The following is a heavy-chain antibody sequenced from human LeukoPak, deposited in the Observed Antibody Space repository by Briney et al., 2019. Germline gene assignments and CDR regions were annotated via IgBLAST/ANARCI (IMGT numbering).Heavy chain of an antibody. Sequence: SETLSLTCAVPRCSISSYYWSWIRQSPGKGLEWIGYIYYCGSTNYNPSLKSRATISLDTSKNQSALRLSSVTAADTAVYYCASLGGSGSWNFGYWGQGALVTVSS. J-gene: IGHJ4*02. CDR1: RCSISSYY. CDR2: IYYCGST. D-gene: IGHD3-10*01. V-gene: IGHV4-59*01. CDR3: ASLGGSGSWNFGY.